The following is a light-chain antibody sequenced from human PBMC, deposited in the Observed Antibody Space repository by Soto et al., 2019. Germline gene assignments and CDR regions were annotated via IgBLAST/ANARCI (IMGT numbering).Light chain of an antibody. CDR1: QSVSSNY. Sequence: EIVMTQSPATLSVSPGERATLSCRASQSVSSNYLAWYQQKPGQAPRLLIYGASSRATGIPDRFSGSGSGTDFTLTINRLEPEDFAVYYCQQYGDLPWTFDQGTKWIS. J-gene: IGKJ1*01. CDR2: GAS. CDR3: QQYGDLPWT. V-gene: IGKV3-20*01.